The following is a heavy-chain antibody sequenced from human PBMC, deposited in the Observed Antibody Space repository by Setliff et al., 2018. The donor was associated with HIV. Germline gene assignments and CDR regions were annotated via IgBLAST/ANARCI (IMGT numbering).Heavy chain of an antibody. Sequence: LRLSCAASGFTFSSYEMNWVRQAPGKGLEWVSYISSSGSPIYYADSVKGRFTISRDNAKNSLYLQMNSLRAEDTAVYYCAKDRYYDSSGSPFDYWGQGTLVTVSS. D-gene: IGHD3-22*01. CDR2: ISSSGSPI. V-gene: IGHV3-48*03. CDR1: GFTFSSYE. J-gene: IGHJ4*02. CDR3: AKDRYYDSSGSPFDY.